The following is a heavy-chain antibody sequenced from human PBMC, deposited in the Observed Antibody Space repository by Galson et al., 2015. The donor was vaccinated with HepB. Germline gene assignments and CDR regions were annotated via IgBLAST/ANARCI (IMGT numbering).Heavy chain of an antibody. CDR2: IYPGDSDT. CDR3: ARFTVATNYYYYGMDV. V-gene: IGHV5-51*01. D-gene: IGHD5-12*01. CDR1: GYSFTSYW. Sequence: QSGAEVKKPGESLKISCKGSGYSFTSYWIGWVRQMPGKGLEWMGIIYPGDSDTRYSPSFQGQVTISADKSISTAYLQWSSLKASDTAMYYCARFTVATNYYYYGMDVWGQGTTVTVSS. J-gene: IGHJ6*02.